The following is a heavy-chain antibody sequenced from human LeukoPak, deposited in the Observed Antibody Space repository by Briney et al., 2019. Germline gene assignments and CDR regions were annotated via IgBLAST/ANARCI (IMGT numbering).Heavy chain of an antibody. J-gene: IGHJ6*03. CDR3: ARDPEGNFWSGYYYYYYYYMDV. CDR2: RADEGNNQ. V-gene: IGHV3-30*04. D-gene: IGHD3-3*01. CDR1: GFPFSRYA. Sequence: GSPILSRAASGFPFSRYAMHLVRQPPGPRAEPVAIRADEGNNQYYAESVKGRFTISRDNSKNTLYLQMSSLRVEDMAVYYCARDPEGNFWSGYYYYYYYYMDVWGKGTTVTVSS.